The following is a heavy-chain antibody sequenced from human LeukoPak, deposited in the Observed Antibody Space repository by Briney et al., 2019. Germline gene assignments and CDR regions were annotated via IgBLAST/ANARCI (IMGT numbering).Heavy chain of an antibody. D-gene: IGHD3/OR15-3a*01. CDR1: GGSISSYY. V-gene: IGHV4-59*12. CDR3: ARGDSDVDNFDY. CDR2: IYYSGST. Sequence: SETLSLTCTVSGGSISSYYWSWIRQSPGKGLEWIGYIYYSGSTNYNPSLKSRVTISVDESKNQFSLKLSSVTAADTAVYYCARGDSDVDNFDYWGQGTLVTVSS. J-gene: IGHJ4*02.